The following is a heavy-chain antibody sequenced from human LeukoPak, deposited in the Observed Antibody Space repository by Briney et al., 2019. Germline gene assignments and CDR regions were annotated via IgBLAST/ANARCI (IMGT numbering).Heavy chain of an antibody. CDR1: GDSISSSSYY. CDR2: IYYSGST. Sequence: MSSETLSLTCTVSGDSISSSSYYWGWIRQPPGKGLEWIGSIYYSGSTYYNPSLKSRVTISVDTSKNQFSLKLSSVTAADTAVYYCARDRSPPFDYWGQGTLVTVSS. J-gene: IGHJ4*02. V-gene: IGHV4-39*02. CDR3: ARDRSPPFDY.